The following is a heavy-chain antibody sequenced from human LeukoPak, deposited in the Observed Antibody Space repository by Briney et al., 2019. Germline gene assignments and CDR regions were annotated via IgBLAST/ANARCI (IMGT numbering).Heavy chain of an antibody. Sequence: PSGTLSLTCAVSGGSITTTNWWSWVRQPPGKGLEWIGEVHLSGATNYNPSLESRVSMSIDKSKNHLSLEVTSVTAADTAIYYCTRESGAFSPFGFWGQGTLLTVS. CDR1: GGSITTTNW. CDR3: TRESGAFSPFGF. CDR2: VHLSGAT. J-gene: IGHJ4*02. D-gene: IGHD1-26*01. V-gene: IGHV4-4*02.